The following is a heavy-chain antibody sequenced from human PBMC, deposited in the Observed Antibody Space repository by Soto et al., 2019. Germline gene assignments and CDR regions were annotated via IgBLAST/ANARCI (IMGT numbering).Heavy chain of an antibody. Sequence: GGSLRLSCAASGFTFDDYAMHWVRQAPGKGLEWVSGISWNSGSIGYADSVKGRFTISRDNAKNSLYLQMNSLRAEDTALYYCAKDIDSVAGSTSYMDVWGKGTTVTVS. CDR1: GFTFDDYA. CDR2: ISWNSGSI. CDR3: AKDIDSVAGSTSYMDV. J-gene: IGHJ6*03. D-gene: IGHD6-19*01. V-gene: IGHV3-9*01.